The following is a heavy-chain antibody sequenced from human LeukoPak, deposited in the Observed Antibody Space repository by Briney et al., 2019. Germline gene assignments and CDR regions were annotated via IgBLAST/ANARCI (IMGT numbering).Heavy chain of an antibody. V-gene: IGHV3-48*02. D-gene: IGHD3-22*01. Sequence: GGSLRLSCAASGFTFSSYSMNWVRQAPGKGLEWVSYISSSSSTIYYADSVKGRFTISRDNAKNSLYLQMNSLRDEDTAVYYCAREGPATMTNYYYYGMDVWGQGTTVTVSS. CDR3: AREGPATMTNYYYYGMDV. CDR2: ISSSSSTI. J-gene: IGHJ6*02. CDR1: GFTFSSYS.